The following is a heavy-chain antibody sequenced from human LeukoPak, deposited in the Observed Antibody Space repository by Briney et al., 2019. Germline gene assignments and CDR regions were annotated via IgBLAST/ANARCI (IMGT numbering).Heavy chain of an antibody. CDR3: AKYMLGGFLRGAFDI. V-gene: IGHV3-23*01. J-gene: IGHJ3*02. CDR2: ISGSGGST. D-gene: IGHD3-9*01. Sequence: PGGSLRLSCAASGFTFSSYGMSWVRQAPGKGLEWVSAISGSGGSTYYADSVKGRFTISRDNSKNTLYLQMNSLRAEDTAVYYCAKYMLGGFLRGAFDIWGQGTMVTVSS. CDR1: GFTFSSYG.